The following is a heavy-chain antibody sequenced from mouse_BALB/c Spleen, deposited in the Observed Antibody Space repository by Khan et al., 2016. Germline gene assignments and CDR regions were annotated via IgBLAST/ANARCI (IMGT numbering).Heavy chain of an antibody. D-gene: IGHD1-1*01. J-gene: IGHJ2*01. V-gene: IGHV3-8*02. CDR3: ARYYGSSSSFDY. CDR1: GDSITSGY. CDR2: ISYSGST. Sequence: MQLEESGPSLVKPSQTLSLTCSVTGDSITSGYWNWIRKFPGNKLEYMGYISYSGSTYYNPSLKSRISITRDTSKNQYYLQLNSVTTEDTATYYCARYYGSSSSFDYWGQGTTLTVSS.